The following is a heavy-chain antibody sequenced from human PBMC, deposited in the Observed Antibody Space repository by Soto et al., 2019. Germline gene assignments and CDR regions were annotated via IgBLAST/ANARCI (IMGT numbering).Heavy chain of an antibody. Sequence: ASVKVSCKTSGYTFTGYYLNWVRQAPGRGLEWVGWINPKTGDTNNAQKFQGRVTMTTDTSISTGYMELSGMKSDDTAVYYCVTGDHLVRWGQGTRVTVSS. J-gene: IGHJ4*02. CDR2: INPKTGDT. CDR1: GYTFTGYY. D-gene: IGHD6-6*01. CDR3: VTGDHLVR. V-gene: IGHV1-2*02.